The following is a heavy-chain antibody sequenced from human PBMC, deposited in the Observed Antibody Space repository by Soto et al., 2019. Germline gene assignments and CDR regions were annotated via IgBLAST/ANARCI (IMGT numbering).Heavy chain of an antibody. Sequence: LSLTCAVYGGSFSGYYWSWIRQPPGKGLEWIGEINHSGSTNYNPSLKSRVTISVDTSKNQFSLKLSSVTAADTAVYYCARGDTYYDFWSGYYISGWFDPWGQGTLVTVS. V-gene: IGHV4-34*01. CDR2: INHSGST. D-gene: IGHD3-3*01. J-gene: IGHJ5*02. CDR3: ARGDTYYDFWSGYYISGWFDP. CDR1: GGSFSGYY.